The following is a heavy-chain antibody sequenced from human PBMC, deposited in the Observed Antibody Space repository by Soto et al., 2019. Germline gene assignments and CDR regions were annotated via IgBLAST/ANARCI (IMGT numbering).Heavy chain of an antibody. CDR2: ISAGGDNS. Sequence: LRLSCAASGFTFNNFAMSWVRPAPGKGPEWVSTISAGGDNSYYADSVEGRFTISRDQSKSTLYLQMNSLRDDDTAMYYCARDNAPVAGTSLPGYWGQGTLATVSS. CDR3: ARDNAPVAGTSLPGY. CDR1: GFTFNNFA. V-gene: IGHV3-23*01. J-gene: IGHJ4*02. D-gene: IGHD6-19*01.